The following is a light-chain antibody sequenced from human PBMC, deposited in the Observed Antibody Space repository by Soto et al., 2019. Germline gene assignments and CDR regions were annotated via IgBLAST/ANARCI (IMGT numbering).Light chain of an antibody. Sequence: IVMKQSPGTLSVSPGERATLSCRASQSVSNNYLAWYQQKPGQAPRLLIYGASNRATGIPDRFSGSGSGTNFTLTSSRLEPEDIAVYYCHQNCSGGTFGEGTKVDIK. CDR3: HQNCSGGT. CDR2: GAS. J-gene: IGKJ4*02. CDR1: QSVSNNY. V-gene: IGKV3-20*01.